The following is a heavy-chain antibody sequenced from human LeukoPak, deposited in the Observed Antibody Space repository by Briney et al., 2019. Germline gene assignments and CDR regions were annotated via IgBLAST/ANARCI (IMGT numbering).Heavy chain of an antibody. J-gene: IGHJ3*02. CDR2: IIPNLGIA. CDR3: ARGAQLYDAFDI. D-gene: IGHD6-6*01. V-gene: IGHV1-69*04. Sequence: GASVKVSCKASGGTFSSYAISWVRQAPGQGLEWMGRIIPNLGIANYAQKFQGRVTITADKSTSTAYMELSSLRSEDTAVYYCARGAQLYDAFDIWGQGTMVTVSS. CDR1: GGTFSSYA.